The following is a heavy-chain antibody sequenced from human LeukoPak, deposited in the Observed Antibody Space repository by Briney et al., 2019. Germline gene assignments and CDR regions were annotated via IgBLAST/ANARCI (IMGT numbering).Heavy chain of an antibody. CDR1: GGSFSPYY. V-gene: IGHV4-34*01. CDR2: INHSGST. J-gene: IGHJ4*02. D-gene: IGHD2-2*01. CDR3: ARGSCSSTSCYFAGYYFDY. Sequence: PSETLSLTCAVYGGSFSPYYWTWIRQPPGKGLEWIGEINHSGSTNYNPSLKSRVTISVDTSKNQFSLKLSSVTAVDTAVYYCARGSCSSTSCYFAGYYFDYWGQGTLVTVSS.